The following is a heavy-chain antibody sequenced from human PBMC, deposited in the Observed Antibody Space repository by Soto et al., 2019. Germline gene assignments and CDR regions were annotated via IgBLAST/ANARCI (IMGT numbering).Heavy chain of an antibody. D-gene: IGHD3-3*01. V-gene: IGHV1-3*01. J-gene: IGHJ6*02. CDR2: INAGNGNT. Sequence: ASVKVSCKASGYTFTCYAMHWVRQAPGQRLEWMGWINAGNGNTKYSQKFQGRVTITRDTSASTAYMELSSLRSEDTAVYYCARVGGYDFWSGYNYYYYYGMDVWGQGTTVTVSS. CDR1: GYTFTCYA. CDR3: ARVGGYDFWSGYNYYYYYGMDV.